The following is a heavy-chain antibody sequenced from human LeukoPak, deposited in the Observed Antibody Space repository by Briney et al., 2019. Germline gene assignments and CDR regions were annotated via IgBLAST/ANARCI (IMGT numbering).Heavy chain of an antibody. CDR3: ARDLGYYGSGSYYTLGY. CDR1: GGSISSGGYY. D-gene: IGHD3-10*01. V-gene: IGHV4-31*03. CDR2: IYYSGST. Sequence: SETLSLTCTVSGGSISSGGYYLSWIRQHPGKGLEWIGYIYYSGSTYYNPSLKSRVTISVDTSKNQFSLKLSSVTAADTAVYYCARDLGYYGSGSYYTLGYWGQGTLVTVSS. J-gene: IGHJ4*02.